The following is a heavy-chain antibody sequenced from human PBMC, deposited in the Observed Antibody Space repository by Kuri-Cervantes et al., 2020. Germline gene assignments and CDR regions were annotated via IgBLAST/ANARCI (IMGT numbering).Heavy chain of an antibody. Sequence: SETLSLTCTVSGGSISSGDYYWSWIRQPPGKGLEWIGEINHSGSTNYNPSLKSRVTISVDTSKNQFSLKLRSVTAADTAVYYCARGNKGRVVAATSFDYWGLGTLVTVSS. V-gene: IGHV4-39*07. J-gene: IGHJ4*02. CDR3: ARGNKGRVVAATSFDY. CDR2: INHSGST. D-gene: IGHD2-15*01. CDR1: GGSISSGDYY.